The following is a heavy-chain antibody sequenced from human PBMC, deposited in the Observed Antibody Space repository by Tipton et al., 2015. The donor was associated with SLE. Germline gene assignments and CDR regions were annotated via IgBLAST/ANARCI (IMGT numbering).Heavy chain of an antibody. CDR1: GGSISSYY. V-gene: IGHV4-59*12. D-gene: IGHD2-15*01. J-gene: IGHJ4*02. CDR3: ARDSSTLGYCSSGYYPYYFDY. CDR2: IYYGGST. Sequence: TLSLTCTVSGGSISSYYWSWIRQSPGKGLEWIGCIYYGGSTNHNPSLKSRVTISVDTSKNQFSLKLSSVTAADTAVYYCARDSSTLGYCSSGYYPYYFDYWGQGTLVTVSS.